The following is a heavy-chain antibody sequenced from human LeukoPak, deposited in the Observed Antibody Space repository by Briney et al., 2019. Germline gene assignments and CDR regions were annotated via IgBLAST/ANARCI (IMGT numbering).Heavy chain of an antibody. CDR3: VRGAGSSTSCYVRAFDI. D-gene: IGHD2-2*01. CDR1: GFTFSNSW. V-gene: IGHV3-52*01. J-gene: IGHJ3*02. CDR2: IKCDGSEK. Sequence: PGGSLRLSCAASGFTFSNSWMHWVCQAPEKGLEWVADIKCDGSEKCYVDSVKGRLTISRDNAKNSLYLQVNSLRAEDMTVYYCVRGAGSSTSCYVRAFDIWGQGTMVTISS.